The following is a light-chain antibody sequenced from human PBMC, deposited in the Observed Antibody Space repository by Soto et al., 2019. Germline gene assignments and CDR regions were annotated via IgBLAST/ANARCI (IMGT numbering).Light chain of an antibody. CDR2: EVS. CDR1: SSDIGGCNY. J-gene: IGLJ3*02. Sequence: QSALTQPPSASGSPGQSVTISCTGTSSDIGGCNYVSWYQQHPGKAPKLIIYEVSKRPSGVPDRFSGSKSGNTASLTVSGLQAEDEADYYCTSYAGSNNLVFAGGTKVTVL. V-gene: IGLV2-8*01. CDR3: TSYAGSNNLV.